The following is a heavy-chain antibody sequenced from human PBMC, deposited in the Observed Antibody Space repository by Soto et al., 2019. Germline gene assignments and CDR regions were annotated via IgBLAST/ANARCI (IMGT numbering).Heavy chain of an antibody. V-gene: IGHV1-69*08. CDR2: IIPILGIA. CDR3: ARESSMVSYYYYGMDV. Sequence: QVQLVQSGAEVKKPGSSVKVSCKASGGTFSSYTISWVRQAPGQGLEWMGRIIPILGIANYAQKFQGRVTITAAKSTSTAYMELSSLRSEDTAVYYCARESSMVSYYYYGMDVWGQGTTVTVSS. J-gene: IGHJ6*02. D-gene: IGHD5-18*01. CDR1: GGTFSSYT.